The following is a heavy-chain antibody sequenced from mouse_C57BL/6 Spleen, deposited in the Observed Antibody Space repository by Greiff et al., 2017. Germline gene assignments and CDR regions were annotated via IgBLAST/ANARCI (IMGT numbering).Heavy chain of an antibody. J-gene: IGHJ2*01. D-gene: IGHD4-1*01. V-gene: IGHV1-54*01. CDR3: ARTGTFDY. Sequence: VQLQQSGAELVRPGTSVKVSCKASGYAFTNYLIEWVKQRPGQGLEWIGVINPGSGGTNYNEKFKGKATLTADKSSSTAYMQLSSLTSEDSAVYFCARTGTFDYWGQGTTLTVSS. CDR1: GYAFTNYL. CDR2: INPGSGGT.